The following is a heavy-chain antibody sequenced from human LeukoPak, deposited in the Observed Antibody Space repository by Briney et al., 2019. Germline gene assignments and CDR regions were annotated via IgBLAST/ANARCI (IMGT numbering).Heavy chain of an antibody. Sequence: GGSLRLSCAASGFSFSNHGMNWVRQAPGKGLEWVAVVTYDGNHKKYEDSVKGRFTISRDNSKNTLYLQMNSLRAEDTAVFYCARGSCSGGSCPYDFWGQGTLVTVSS. CDR1: GFSFSNHG. CDR3: ARGSCSGGSCPYDF. D-gene: IGHD2-15*01. V-gene: IGHV3-33*05. CDR2: VTYDGNHK. J-gene: IGHJ4*02.